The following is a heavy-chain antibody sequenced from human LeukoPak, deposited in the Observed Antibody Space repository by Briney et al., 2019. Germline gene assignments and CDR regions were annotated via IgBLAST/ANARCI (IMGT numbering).Heavy chain of an antibody. Sequence: GGSLRLSCAASGFTFSINTLNWVRQAPGKGLEWVSSITSSSTYILYADSVKGRFTISRDNARNSVYLQMNSLRAEDTAVYYCARGTAGSHKDFDYWGQGTLVTVSS. CDR1: GFTFSINT. J-gene: IGHJ4*02. V-gene: IGHV3-21*01. CDR2: ITSSSTYI. CDR3: ARGTAGSHKDFDY. D-gene: IGHD3-10*01.